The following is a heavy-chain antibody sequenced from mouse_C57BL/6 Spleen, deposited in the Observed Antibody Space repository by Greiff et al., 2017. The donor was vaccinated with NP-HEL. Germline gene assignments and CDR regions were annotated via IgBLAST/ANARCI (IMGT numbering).Heavy chain of an antibody. CDR1: GFTFSDYY. CDR3: ARDGDGYLFDY. CDR2: INYDGSST. V-gene: IGHV5-16*01. J-gene: IGHJ2*01. D-gene: IGHD2-3*01. Sequence: EVKLVESEGGLVQPGSSMKLSCTASGFTFSDYYMAWVRQVPEKGLEWVANINYDGSSTYYLDSLKSRFIISRDNAKNILYLQMSSLKSEDTATYYCARDGDGYLFDYWGQGTTLTVSS.